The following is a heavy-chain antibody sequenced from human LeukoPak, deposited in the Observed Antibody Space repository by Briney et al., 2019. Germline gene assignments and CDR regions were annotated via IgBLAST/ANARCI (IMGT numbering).Heavy chain of an antibody. V-gene: IGHV4-39*01. CDR2: IYYSGST. J-gene: IGHJ2*01. CDR1: GGSISSSSYY. Sequence: PSETLSLTCTVSGGSISSSSYYWGWIRQPPGKGLEWIGNIYYSGSTYYNPSPKSRVTISVDTSKNHLSLKLSSVTAADTAVFYCARQRGGYWYFDLWGRGTLVTVSS. CDR3: ARQRGGYWYFDL.